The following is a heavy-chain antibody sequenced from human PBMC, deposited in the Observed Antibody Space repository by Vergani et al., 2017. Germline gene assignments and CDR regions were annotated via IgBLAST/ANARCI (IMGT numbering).Heavy chain of an antibody. V-gene: IGHV5-51*01. J-gene: IGHJ4*02. CDR3: ARQGIGWSNFDY. Sequence: EVQLVQSGAEVKTPGEPLRFPFRVFGYSFPNYWTPWVRQMPGKGLEWMGIIYPGDSDTRYSPSFQGQVTISADKSINTPYLQWSSLKASDTAMYYCARQGIGWSNFDYWGQGTLVTVSS. D-gene: IGHD6-19*01. CDR1: GYSFPNYW. CDR2: IYPGDSDT.